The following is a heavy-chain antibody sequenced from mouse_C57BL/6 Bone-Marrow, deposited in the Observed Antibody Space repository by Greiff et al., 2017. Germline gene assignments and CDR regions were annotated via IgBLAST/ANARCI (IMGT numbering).Heavy chain of an antibody. V-gene: IGHV5-4*01. CDR2: ISDGGSYT. Sequence: EVHLVESGGGLVKPGGSLKLSCAASGFTFSSYAMSWVRQTPEKRLEWVATISDGGSYTYYPDNVKGRFTISRDNAKNNLYLQMSHLKSEDTAMYYSARDYYDGYYWYFDVWGTGTTVTVSS. CDR3: ARDYYDGYYWYFDV. D-gene: IGHD2-3*01. CDR1: GFTFSSYA. J-gene: IGHJ1*03.